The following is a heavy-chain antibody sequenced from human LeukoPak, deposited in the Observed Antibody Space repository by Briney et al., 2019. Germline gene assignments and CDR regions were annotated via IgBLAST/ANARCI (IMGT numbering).Heavy chain of an antibody. Sequence: GGSLRLSCAASGFTFSSYTMNWVRLAPGKGLEWVSSIRSSSSYIYYADSVNGRFTISRDNAKNSLYLQMNSLTAADTAVYYCARAEAGSQLDRWGQGTQVTVSS. D-gene: IGHD6-19*01. J-gene: IGHJ5*02. CDR3: ARAEAGSQLDR. CDR2: IRSSSSYI. V-gene: IGHV3-21*01. CDR1: GFTFSSYT.